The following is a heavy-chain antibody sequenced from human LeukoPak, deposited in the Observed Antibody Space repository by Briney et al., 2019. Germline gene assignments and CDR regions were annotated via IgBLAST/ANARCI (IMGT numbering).Heavy chain of an antibody. CDR1: GSSISSDYY. CDR2: ISHGGST. Sequence: SETLSLNCAVSGSSISSDYYWGWIRQPPGKGLGWIGSISHGGSTYYSPSLKSRLTISVDTSKNQFSLNLSSVTAADTAVYYCAGAPYNFWSTYLDYWGQGTLVTVSS. V-gene: IGHV4-38-2*01. J-gene: IGHJ4*02. D-gene: IGHD3-3*01. CDR3: AGAPYNFWSTYLDY.